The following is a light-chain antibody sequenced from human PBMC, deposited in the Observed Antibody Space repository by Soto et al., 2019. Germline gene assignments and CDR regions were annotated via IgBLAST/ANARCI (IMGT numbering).Light chain of an antibody. J-gene: IGKJ3*01. Sequence: IQMTQSPSSVSASVGDRVTMTCRASQGVGGGLAWYQQKPGKVPKLLIYATSSLHSGVPSRFSGSGSETDFTLSISSVQPEDFATYYCQQTHSLALSFGPGTKVDIK. CDR3: QQTHSLALS. CDR1: QGVGGG. CDR2: ATS. V-gene: IGKV1-12*01.